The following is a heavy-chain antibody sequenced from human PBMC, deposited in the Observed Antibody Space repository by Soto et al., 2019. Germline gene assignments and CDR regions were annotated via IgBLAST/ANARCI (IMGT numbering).Heavy chain of an antibody. CDR1: GFTFNKYS. Sequence: EVRLVEPGGGLVKPGGSLRLSCAASGFTFNKYSMNWVRQAPGKGLEWVSSITSKTGDQYYADSVKGRFIISRDNTNNSLSLQVTSLRDEDTAVYYCARDLMPNDRGLGDLAYWGQGTLVTVSS. D-gene: IGHD3-22*01. J-gene: IGHJ4*02. CDR2: ITSKTGDQ. CDR3: ARDLMPNDRGLGDLAY. V-gene: IGHV3-21*02.